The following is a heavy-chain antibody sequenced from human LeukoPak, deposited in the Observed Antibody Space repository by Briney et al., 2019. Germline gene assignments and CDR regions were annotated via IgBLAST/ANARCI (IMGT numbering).Heavy chain of an antibody. CDR3: ARRAYSSGWSAGYYYMDV. D-gene: IGHD6-19*01. V-gene: IGHV4-4*02. CDR1: GASISTTNW. Sequence: SETLSLTCAVSGASISTTNWWAWVRQSPGKGLESIGEVNHSGSTNYNPSLKSRVTISVDTSKNQFSLKLSSVTAADTAVYYCARRAYSSGWSAGYYYMDVWGKGTTVTISS. J-gene: IGHJ6*03. CDR2: VNHSGST.